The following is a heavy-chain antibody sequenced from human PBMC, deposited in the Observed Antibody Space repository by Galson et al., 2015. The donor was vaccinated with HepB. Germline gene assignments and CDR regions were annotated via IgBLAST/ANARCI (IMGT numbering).Heavy chain of an antibody. CDR1: GYTFTGYY. J-gene: IGHJ5*02. Sequence: SVKVSCKASGYTFTGYYMHWVRQAPGQGLEWMGWINPNSGGTNYAQKFQGRVTMTRDTSISTAYMELSRLRSDDTAVYYCARDRPFGATVTTGGGFDPWGQGTLVTVSS. D-gene: IGHD4-17*01. CDR2: INPNSGGT. V-gene: IGHV1-2*02. CDR3: ARDRPFGATVTTGGGFDP.